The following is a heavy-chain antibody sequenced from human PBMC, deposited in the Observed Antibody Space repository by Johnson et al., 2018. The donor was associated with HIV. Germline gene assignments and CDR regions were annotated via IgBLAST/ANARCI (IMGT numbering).Heavy chain of an antibody. CDR3: ARAYYDSRGYYPHAFHV. J-gene: IGHJ3*01. D-gene: IGHD3-22*01. CDR2: IYVGGNT. Sequence: VQLVESGGGLIQPGGFLRVSCAASGFSVSGNYMSWVRQAPGKGLEWVSSIYVGGNTYSADSVKGRFTISRDNSKKTLYLQMNSLRAEDTAVYYCARAYYDSRGYYPHAFHVWGQGTVVTVSS. V-gene: IGHV3-53*01. CDR1: GFSVSGNY.